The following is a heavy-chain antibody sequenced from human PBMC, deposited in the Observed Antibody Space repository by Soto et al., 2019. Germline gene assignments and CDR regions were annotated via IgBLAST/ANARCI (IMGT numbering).Heavy chain of an antibody. J-gene: IGHJ6*03. D-gene: IGHD2-15*01. Sequence: EVQLVESGGGLVQPGGSLRLSCVASGFMFSSHWMGWVRQTPGKGLEWVATIRQDGSDQYYVDSVKGRFTISRDNAKSSLSLQMSSLRAEDTAVYYCTKYCSGASCNPPRYYYYIEVWGKGTTVTVSS. CDR2: IRQDGSDQ. CDR3: TKYCSGASCNPPRYYYYIEV. V-gene: IGHV3-7*01. CDR1: GFMFSSHW.